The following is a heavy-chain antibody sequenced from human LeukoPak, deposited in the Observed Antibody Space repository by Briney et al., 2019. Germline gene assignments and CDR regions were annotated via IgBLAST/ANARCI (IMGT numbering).Heavy chain of an antibody. Sequence: SETLSLTCIVSGVSISSTSYYWGWLRQPPGKGLEWIGSIHYRGTTYYNPSLLSRGTISVDTSKNQFSLKLNSVTAADTAVYFCAREGSGYSTNFDYWGQGTLVTVSS. J-gene: IGHJ4*02. CDR2: IHYRGTT. V-gene: IGHV4-39*07. D-gene: IGHD3-3*01. CDR3: AREGSGYSTNFDY. CDR1: GVSISSTSYY.